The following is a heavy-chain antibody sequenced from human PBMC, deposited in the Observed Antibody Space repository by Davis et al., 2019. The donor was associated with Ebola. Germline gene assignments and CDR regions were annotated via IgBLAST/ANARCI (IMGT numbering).Heavy chain of an antibody. Sequence: AASVKVSCKASGYTFTGYYMHWVRQAPGQGLEWMGRINPHSGGTEYAQNFQGRVTMTRDTSINTAYMELSNLRSDDTAIYYCARVLSPEGDYWGQGTPVTVSS. CDR3: ARVLSPEGDY. D-gene: IGHD3-10*01. CDR2: INPHSGGT. J-gene: IGHJ4*02. V-gene: IGHV1-2*06. CDR1: GYTFTGYY.